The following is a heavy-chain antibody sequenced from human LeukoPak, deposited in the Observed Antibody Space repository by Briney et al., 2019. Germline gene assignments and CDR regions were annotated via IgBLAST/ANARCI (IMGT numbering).Heavy chain of an antibody. Sequence: GGSLRLSCAASGFTVSSNYMSWVRQAPGKGLEWVSVTYSGGSTYYADSVKGRFTISRDNSKNTLYLQMHSLRAEDTAVYYCAREVVVTAIRNYYYGMDVWGQGTTVTVSS. CDR1: GFTVSSNY. CDR2: TYSGGST. D-gene: IGHD2-21*02. J-gene: IGHJ6*02. V-gene: IGHV3-53*01. CDR3: AREVVVTAIRNYYYGMDV.